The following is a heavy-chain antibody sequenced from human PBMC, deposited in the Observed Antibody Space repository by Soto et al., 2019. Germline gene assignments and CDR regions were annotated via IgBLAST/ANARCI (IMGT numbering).Heavy chain of an antibody. CDR1: GGSISSSSYY. D-gene: IGHD2-15*01. V-gene: IGHV4-39*01. J-gene: IGHJ4*02. CDR2: IYYSGST. Sequence: QLQLQESGPGLVKPSETLSLTCTVSGGSISSSSYYCGWIRQPPGKGLAWIGSIYYSGSTYYNPSLKSRVTILVDMSKNEFSVELSYVTAEYTGVYYCARHWGALGYCSVGSCYRLWAFVYWGQGTLVTVSS. CDR3: ARHWGALGYCSVGSCYRLWAFVY.